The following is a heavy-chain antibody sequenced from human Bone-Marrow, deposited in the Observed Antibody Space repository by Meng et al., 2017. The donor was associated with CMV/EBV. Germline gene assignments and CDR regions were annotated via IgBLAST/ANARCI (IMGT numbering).Heavy chain of an antibody. J-gene: IGHJ4*02. CDR1: GFTFSSYA. V-gene: IGHV3-23*01. D-gene: IGHD6-6*01. CDR2: ISGSGGST. Sequence: GGSLRLSCAASGFTFSSYAMSWVRQAPGKGLEWVSAISGSGGSTYYADSVKGRFTISRDNSKNTLYLQMNSLRAEDTAVYYCARIKRGGIAARPGLAGGLYYWGQGTLVTVSS. CDR3: ARIKRGGIAARPGLAGGLYY.